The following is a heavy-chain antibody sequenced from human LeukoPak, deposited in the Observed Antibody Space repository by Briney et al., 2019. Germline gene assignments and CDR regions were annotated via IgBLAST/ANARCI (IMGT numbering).Heavy chain of an antibody. CDR3: AKDGRGVSGSRRLFGGSRAGGDFDY. J-gene: IGHJ4*02. Sequence: GGSLRLSCAASGFTSRVYATSWVRQAPREGLGWVSGICGSGSSTYSADSAKGGFTISRDTSKNTLYLQMNTLRAEDTGVYYCAKDGRGVSGSRRLFGGSRAGGDFDYWGQGTLVTVSS. V-gene: IGHV3-23*01. CDR2: ICGSGSST. CDR1: GFTSRVYA. D-gene: IGHD3-10*02.